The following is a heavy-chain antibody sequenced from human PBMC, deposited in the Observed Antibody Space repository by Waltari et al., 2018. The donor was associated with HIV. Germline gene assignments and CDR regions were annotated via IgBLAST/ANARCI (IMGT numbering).Heavy chain of an antibody. V-gene: IGHV3-7*01. J-gene: IGHJ4*02. CDR1: GFTFSKYW. CDR2: VKQDGNEK. D-gene: IGHD1-26*01. CDR3: ARAYSGTYRIGDY. Sequence: EVQLVETGGALVQPGGSLRVSCVASGFTFSKYWMTWVRRAPGKRLEWVTNVKQDGNEKNYLDSVKGRFTISRDNAKNSLYLQMNNLRDEDSATYYCARAYSGTYRIGDYWGQGTLVTVSS.